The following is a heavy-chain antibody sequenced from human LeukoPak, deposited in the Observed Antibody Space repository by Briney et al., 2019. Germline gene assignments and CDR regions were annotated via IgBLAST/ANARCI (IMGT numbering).Heavy chain of an antibody. V-gene: IGHV1-69*04. CDR1: GDTLSSYA. D-gene: IGHD2-15*01. J-gene: IGHJ4*02. Sequence: SVKVSCKASGDTLSSYAISWVRQAPGQGLEWMGRIIPILGIANYAQKFQGRVTITADKSTSTAYMELSSLRSEDTAVYYCARDSTHCSGGSCHLFDYWGQGTLVTVSS. CDR2: IIPILGIA. CDR3: ARDSTHCSGGSCHLFDY.